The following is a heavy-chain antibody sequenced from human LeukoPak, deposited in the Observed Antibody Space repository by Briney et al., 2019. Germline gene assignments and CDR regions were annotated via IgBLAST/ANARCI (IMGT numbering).Heavy chain of an antibody. Sequence: SETLSLTCTVSGGSISSYYWSWIRQPPGKGLEWIGYIYHSGSTYYNPSLKSRVTISVDRSKNQFSLKLSSVTAADTAVYYCARGQGGYNWFDPWGQGTLVTVSS. J-gene: IGHJ5*02. V-gene: IGHV4-59*12. CDR2: IYHSGST. CDR3: ARGQGGYNWFDP. D-gene: IGHD5-12*01. CDR1: GGSISSYY.